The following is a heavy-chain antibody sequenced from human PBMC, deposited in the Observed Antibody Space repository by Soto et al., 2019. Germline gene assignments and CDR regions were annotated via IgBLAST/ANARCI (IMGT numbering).Heavy chain of an antibody. J-gene: IGHJ1*01. CDR3: TGAATLPTDYYYDTSAYAY. CDR1: GFTFSNYA. D-gene: IGHD3-22*01. CDR2: ISYDGGNI. Sequence: GGSLRLSCAASGFTFSNYAMHWVRQAPVKGLEWLAVISYDGGNIYDGDSVKGRFTISRDNSKSTLYLQMNSLSADDTAVYYCTGAATLPTDYYYDTSAYAYWGQGTLVTVSS. V-gene: IGHV3-30-3*01.